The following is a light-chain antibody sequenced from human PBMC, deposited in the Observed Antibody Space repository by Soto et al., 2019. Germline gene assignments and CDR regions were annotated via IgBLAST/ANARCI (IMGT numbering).Light chain of an antibody. CDR3: EQVNSLPIT. CDR1: QSISTW. Sequence: IQLTQSHSTLPASFGDRVTITCGANQSISTWLAWYQQKPGKAPKLLIYAASNLQSGVPSRFSGSGSGTDFTLTISSLQPEDFATYYCEQVNSLPITYGQGTRLEIK. J-gene: IGKJ5*01. CDR2: AAS. V-gene: IGKV1-12*01.